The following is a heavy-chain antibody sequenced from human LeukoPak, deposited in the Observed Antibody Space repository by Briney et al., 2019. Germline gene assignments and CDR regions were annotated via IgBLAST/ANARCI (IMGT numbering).Heavy chain of an antibody. Sequence: GGSLRLSCAASGFTFSSYAMSWVRQAPGKGLEWVSAISGSGGSTYYADSVKGRFTISRDNSKNTLYLQMNSLRAEDTAVYYCARNKPNSDGSGYYDYWGQGTLVTVSS. J-gene: IGHJ4*02. CDR1: GFTFSSYA. D-gene: IGHD3-22*01. CDR2: ISGSGGST. V-gene: IGHV3-23*01. CDR3: ARNKPNSDGSGYYDY.